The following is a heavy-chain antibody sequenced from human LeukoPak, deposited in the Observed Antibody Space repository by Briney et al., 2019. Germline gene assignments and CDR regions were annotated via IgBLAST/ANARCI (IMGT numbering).Heavy chain of an antibody. CDR2: MNPNSGNT. D-gene: IGHD3-3*01. Sequence: GASVKVSCKASGYTFTSYDINWVRQATGQGLEWMGWMNPNSGNTGYAQKFQGRVTITADKSTSTAYMELSSLRSEDTAVYYCARRGYDFWSGYYDYWGQGTLVTVSS. CDR1: GYTFTSYD. J-gene: IGHJ4*02. CDR3: ARRGYDFWSGYYDY. V-gene: IGHV1-8*03.